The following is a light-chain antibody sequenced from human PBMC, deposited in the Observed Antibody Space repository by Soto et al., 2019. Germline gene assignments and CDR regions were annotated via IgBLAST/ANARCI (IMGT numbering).Light chain of an antibody. CDR2: DVS. CDR1: SSDVGGYNY. J-gene: IGLJ2*01. Sequence: QSVLTQPASVSGSPGQSITISCTGTSSDVGGYNYVSWYQQHPGKAPKLMIYDVSNRPSGVSNRFSGSKSGNTVSLTISGLQAEDEADYYCSSYTSSSTSYVVFGGGTKLTVL. V-gene: IGLV2-14*01. CDR3: SSYTSSSTSYVV.